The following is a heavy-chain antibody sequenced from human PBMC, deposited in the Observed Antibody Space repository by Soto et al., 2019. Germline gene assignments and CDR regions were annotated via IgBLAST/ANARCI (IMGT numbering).Heavy chain of an antibody. V-gene: IGHV2-5*01. J-gene: IGHJ6*02. CDR1: GFSLSTSGVG. D-gene: IGHD6-6*01. CDR3: AHRLGVAARQNYYYGMDV. CDR2: IYWNDDK. Sequence: SGPTLVKPTQTLTLTCTFSGFSLSTSGVGVGWIRQPPGKALEWLALIYWNDDKRYSPSLKSRLTITKDTSKNQVVLTMTNMDPVDTATYYCAHRLGVAARQNYYYGMDVWGQGTTVTVSS.